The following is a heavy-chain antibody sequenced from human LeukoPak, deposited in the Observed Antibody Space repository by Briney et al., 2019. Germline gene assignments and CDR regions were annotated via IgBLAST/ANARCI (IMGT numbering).Heavy chain of an antibody. J-gene: IGHJ6*02. V-gene: IGHV3-30*02. Sequence: GGSLRLSCAVSGFTFSDYAMHWVRQAPGKGLEWVALLQYDGNNKYYVDSVKGRFTISRDISKNTLYLQMNSLRPDDTAVYYCAKDSKHYSMDVWGQGTTVTVSS. CDR3: AKDSKHYSMDV. D-gene: IGHD2/OR15-2a*01. CDR1: GFTFSDYA. CDR2: LQYDGNNK.